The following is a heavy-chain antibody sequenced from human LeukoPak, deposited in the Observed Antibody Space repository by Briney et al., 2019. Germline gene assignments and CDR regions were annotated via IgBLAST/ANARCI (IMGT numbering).Heavy chain of an antibody. D-gene: IGHD6-19*01. CDR1: GYTFTSYY. J-gene: IGHJ4*02. CDR2: INPSGGST. Sequence: ASVKVSCKASGYTFTSYYMHWVRQAPGQGLEWMGIINPSGGSTSYAQKFQGRVTMTRDTSTSTVYMELSSLRSEDTAVYYCAREPMGTAVAGSGYFDYWGQGTLVTVSS. CDR3: AREPMGTAVAGSGYFDY. V-gene: IGHV1-46*01.